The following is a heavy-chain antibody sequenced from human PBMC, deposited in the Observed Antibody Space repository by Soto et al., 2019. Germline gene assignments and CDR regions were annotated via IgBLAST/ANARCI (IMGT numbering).Heavy chain of an antibody. CDR3: AREVVAASNNGFDP. J-gene: IGHJ5*02. CDR2: INHSGST. D-gene: IGHD2-15*01. CDR1: GGSFSGYY. Sequence: SETLSLTCAVYGGSFSGYYWSWIRQPPGKGLEWIGEINHSGSTNYNPSLKSRVTISVDTSKNQFSLKLSSVTAADTAVYFCAREVVAASNNGFDPWGQGTLVTVSS. V-gene: IGHV4-34*01.